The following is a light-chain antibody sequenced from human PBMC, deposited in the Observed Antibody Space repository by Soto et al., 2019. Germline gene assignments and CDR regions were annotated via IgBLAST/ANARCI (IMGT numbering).Light chain of an antibody. V-gene: IGLV2-14*01. J-gene: IGLJ1*01. CDR2: EVS. Sequence: QSALTQPASVSWSPGHSITISCTGTSSDVGNYKYVSWYQQHPGKAPKLMIYEVSNRPSGVSNRFSGSKSGNTASLTISGLQAEEQTDYYCFSYTSSANYVFGTGTKVTVL. CDR3: FSYTSSANYV. CDR1: SSDVGNYKY.